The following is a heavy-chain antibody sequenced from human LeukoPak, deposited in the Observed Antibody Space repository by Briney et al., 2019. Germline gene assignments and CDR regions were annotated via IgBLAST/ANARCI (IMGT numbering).Heavy chain of an antibody. J-gene: IGHJ4*02. CDR3: ASRRVQLWLYY. CDR2: INHSGST. CDR1: GGSFSGYY. D-gene: IGHD5-18*01. Sequence: SETLSLTCAVYGGSFSGYYWSWIRQPPGKGLEWIGEINHSGSTNYNPSLKSRVTISVDTSKNQFSLKLSSVTAADTAVYYCASRRVQLWLYYWGQGTLVTVSS. V-gene: IGHV4-34*01.